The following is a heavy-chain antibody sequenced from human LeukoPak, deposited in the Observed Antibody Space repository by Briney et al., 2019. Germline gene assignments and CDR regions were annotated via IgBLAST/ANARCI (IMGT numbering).Heavy chain of an antibody. Sequence: PSQTLSLTCTVSGDSISGYYWSWIRQPPGKGLEWIGYIYYSGSTNYNPSLKSRVTISLDTSKKQFSLRLSSVTAADTAVYYCTRGEDGYPEYFRRWGQGTLVTVSS. CDR3: TRGEDGYPEYFRR. CDR2: IYYSGST. D-gene: IGHD5-24*01. J-gene: IGHJ1*01. CDR1: GDSISGYY. V-gene: IGHV4-59*01.